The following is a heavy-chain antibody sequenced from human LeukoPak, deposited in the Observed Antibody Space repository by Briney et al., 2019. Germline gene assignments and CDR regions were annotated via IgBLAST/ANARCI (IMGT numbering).Heavy chain of an antibody. CDR2: MNPNSGNT. CDR1: GGTFSSYE. J-gene: IGHJ6*03. D-gene: IGHD3-9*01. V-gene: IGHV1-8*02. Sequence: EASVKVSCKASGGTFSSYEISWVRQAPGQGLEWMGWMNPNSGNTGYAQKFQGRVTMTRNTSISTAYMELSSLRSEDTAVYYCARGVLRYFDWRLNYYYYYMDVWGKGTTVTISS. CDR3: ARGVLRYFDWRLNYYYYYMDV.